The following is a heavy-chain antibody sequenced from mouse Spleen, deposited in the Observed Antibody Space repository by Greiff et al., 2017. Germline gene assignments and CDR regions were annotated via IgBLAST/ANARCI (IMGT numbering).Heavy chain of an antibody. V-gene: IGHV5-15*01. CDR3: ARRGAWDYFDY. CDR2: ISNLAYSI. J-gene: IGHJ2*01. Sequence: VQLVESGGGLVKPGGSLKLSCAASGFTFSDYGMAWVRQAPGKGPEWVAFISNLAYSIYYADTVTGRFTISRENAKNTLYLEMSSLRSEDTAMYYCARRGAWDYFDYWGQGTTLTVSS. CDR1: GFTFSDYG. D-gene: IGHD4-1*01.